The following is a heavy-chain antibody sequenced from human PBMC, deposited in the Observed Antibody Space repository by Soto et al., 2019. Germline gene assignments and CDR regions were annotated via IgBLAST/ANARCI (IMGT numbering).Heavy chain of an antibody. V-gene: IGHV4-34*01. CDR3: ATRRGVVAATRFDY. CDR2: INHSGST. CDR1: GGSFSGYY. D-gene: IGHD2-15*01. Sequence: SETLSLTCAVYGGSFSGYYWSWIRQPPGKGLEWIGEINHSGSTNYNPSLKSRVTISVDTSKNQFSLKLSSVTAADTAVYYCATRRGVVAATRFDYWGQGTLVTVSS. J-gene: IGHJ4*02.